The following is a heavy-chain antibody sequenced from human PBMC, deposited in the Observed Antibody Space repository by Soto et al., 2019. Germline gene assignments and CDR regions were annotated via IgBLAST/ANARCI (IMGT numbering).Heavy chain of an antibody. J-gene: IGHJ6*02. CDR3: ARWPDGYYYYGMDV. Sequence: ASVKVSCKASGYTFTSYDINWVRQATGQGFEWMGWMNPNSGNTGYAQKFQGRVTMTRNTSISTAYMELSSLRSEDTAVYYCARWPDGYYYYGMDVWGQGTTVTVSS. CDR1: GYTFTSYD. V-gene: IGHV1-8*01. CDR2: MNPNSGNT.